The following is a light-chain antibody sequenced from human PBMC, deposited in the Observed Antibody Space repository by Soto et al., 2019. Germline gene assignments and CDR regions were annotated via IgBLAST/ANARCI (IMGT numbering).Light chain of an antibody. CDR1: QSVSSY. CDR2: DAS. Sequence: EIVLTQSPATLSLSPVERATLSCRASQSVSSYLAWYQQKPGQAPRLLIYDASNRATGIPARFSGSGSGTDFTLTISSLQSEDFAVYYCHQRQSWPRTFGQGTKVDIK. CDR3: HQRQSWPRT. J-gene: IGKJ1*01. V-gene: IGKV3-11*01.